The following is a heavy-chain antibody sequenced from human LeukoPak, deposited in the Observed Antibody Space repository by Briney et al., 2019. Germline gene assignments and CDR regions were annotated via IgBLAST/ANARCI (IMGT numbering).Heavy chain of an antibody. CDR3: ARVYFGVVRDYYYYMDV. D-gene: IGHD3-3*01. CDR2: ISAYNGNT. J-gene: IGHJ6*03. Sequence: ASVKVSCKASGYTFTGFYMHWVRQAPGQGLEWMGWISAYNGNTNYAQKLQGRVTMTTDTSTSTAYMELRSLRSDDTAVYYCARVYFGVVRDYYYYMDVWGKGTTVTVSS. CDR1: GYTFTGFY. V-gene: IGHV1-18*04.